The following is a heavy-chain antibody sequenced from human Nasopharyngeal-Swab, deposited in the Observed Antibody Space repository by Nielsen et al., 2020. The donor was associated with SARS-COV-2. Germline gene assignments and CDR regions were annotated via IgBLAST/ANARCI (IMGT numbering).Heavy chain of an antibody. CDR2: IYYSGST. D-gene: IGHD3-3*01. CDR1: GGSISSGGYY. J-gene: IGHJ4*02. V-gene: IGHV4-31*03. Sequence: SETLSLICTVSGGSISSGGYYWSWIRQHPGKGLEWIGYIYYSGSTYYNPSLKSRVTISVDTSKNQFSLKLSSVTAADTAVYYCARAGTIFGVVIIHFDYWGQGTLVTVSS. CDR3: ARAGTIFGVVIIHFDY.